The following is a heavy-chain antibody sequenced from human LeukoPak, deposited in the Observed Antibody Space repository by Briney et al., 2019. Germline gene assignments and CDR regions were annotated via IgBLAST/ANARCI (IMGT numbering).Heavy chain of an antibody. D-gene: IGHD2/OR15-2a*01. CDR2: IYASGKT. J-gene: IGHJ5*02. CDR3: ARDVFFRAHNWFDP. Sequence: SETLSLTCTVSGDSISRGRYYWSWVRQPAGKELEWIGRIYASGKTDYNPYTPSLKSRVAMSLDTSKNQFSLKLSSVTAADTAVYYCARDVFFRAHNWFDPWGQGTLVTVSS. V-gene: IGHV4-61*02. CDR1: GDSISRGRYY.